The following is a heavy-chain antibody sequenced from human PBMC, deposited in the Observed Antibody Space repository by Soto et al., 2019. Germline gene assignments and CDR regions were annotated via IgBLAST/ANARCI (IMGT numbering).Heavy chain of an antibody. D-gene: IGHD1-1*01. CDR1: GYSFTSYL. V-gene: IGHV5-51*01. J-gene: IGHJ6*02. CDR2: IYPGDSDT. Sequence: PGVTLPISYNGSGYSFTSYLIGWMSQKPGKGLEWMGIIYPGDSDTRYSPSFQGQVTISADKSISTAYLQWSSLKASDTAMYYCARLMEPVYYYYYGMDVWGQGTTVTVSS. CDR3: ARLMEPVYYYYYGMDV.